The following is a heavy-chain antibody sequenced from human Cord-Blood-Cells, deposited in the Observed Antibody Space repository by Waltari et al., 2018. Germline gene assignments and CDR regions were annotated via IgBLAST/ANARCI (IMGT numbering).Heavy chain of an antibody. CDR1: GFTFSSYG. V-gene: IGHV3-30*18. D-gene: IGHD3-10*01. CDR3: AKDTAYYGSGSYYDY. J-gene: IGHJ4*02. CDR2: ISYDGSNK. Sequence: QVQLVESGGGVVQPGRSLRLSCAASGFTFSSYGMHWVRQAPGKGLEWVEGISYDGSNKYYADSVKGRFTISRDNSKNTLYLQMNSLRAEDTAVYYCAKDTAYYGSGSYYDYWGQGTLVTVSS.